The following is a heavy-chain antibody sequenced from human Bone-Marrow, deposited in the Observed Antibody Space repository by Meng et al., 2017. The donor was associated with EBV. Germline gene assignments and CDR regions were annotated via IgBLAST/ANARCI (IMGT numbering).Heavy chain of an antibody. CDR3: ASGDPLTGIPFDP. J-gene: IGHJ5*02. V-gene: IGHV3-21*01. CDR2: ISDVSDYI. Sequence: EVQLVESGGGLVKPGGSVRRSCAASGFDFSTSSMNWVRQAPGRGLEWLSCISDVSDYIYYADSVKGRFTISRDNAENSLYLQMSSLRVEDTAVYYCASGDPLTGIPFDPWGQGTLVTVSS. CDR1: GFDFSTSS. D-gene: IGHD1-1*01.